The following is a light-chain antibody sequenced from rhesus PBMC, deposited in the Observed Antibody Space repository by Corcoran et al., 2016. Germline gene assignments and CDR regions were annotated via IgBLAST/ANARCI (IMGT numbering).Light chain of an antibody. CDR3: QHYHSLPLT. Sequence: DIQMTQSPSSLSASVGDRVTITCRASQGISDALNWYQQKPGKVPKLLISYANRLEDGVPSRFRGSGAGTDVTLTIRSLQPEDLSTYYSQHYHSLPLTFGGGTKVEIK. J-gene: IGKJ4*01. CDR2: YAN. CDR1: QGISDA. V-gene: IGKV1-32*01.